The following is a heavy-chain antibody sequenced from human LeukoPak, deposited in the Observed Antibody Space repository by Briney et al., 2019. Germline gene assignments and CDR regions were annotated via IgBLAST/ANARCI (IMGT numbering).Heavy chain of an antibody. D-gene: IGHD3-10*01. CDR3: ARVVGSGSLDAFDI. CDR1: GGSISSSSYY. J-gene: IGHJ3*02. V-gene: IGHV4-39*07. Sequence: KASETLSLTCTVSGGSISSSSYYWGWIRQPPGKGLEWIGSIYYSGSTYYNPSLKSRVTISVDTSKNQFSLKLSSVTAADTAVYYCARVVGSGSLDAFDIWGQGTMVTVSS. CDR2: IYYSGST.